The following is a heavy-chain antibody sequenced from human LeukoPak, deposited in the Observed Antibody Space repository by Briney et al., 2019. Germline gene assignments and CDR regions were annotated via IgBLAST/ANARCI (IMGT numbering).Heavy chain of an antibody. V-gene: IGHV1-8*01. CDR1: GYTFTSYD. CDR3: ARGSGKGIQLWLTPHYYFDY. CDR2: MNPNSGNT. Sequence: GASVKVSCKASGYTFTSYDINWVRQATGQGLEWMVWMNPNSGNTGYAQKFQGRVTMTRTTSISTAYMELSSLRSEDTAVYYCARGSGKGIQLWLTPHYYFDYWGQGTLVTVSS. D-gene: IGHD5-18*01. J-gene: IGHJ4*02.